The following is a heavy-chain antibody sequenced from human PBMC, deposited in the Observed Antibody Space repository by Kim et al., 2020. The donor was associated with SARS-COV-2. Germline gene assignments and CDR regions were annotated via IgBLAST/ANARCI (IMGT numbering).Heavy chain of an antibody. J-gene: IGHJ4*02. CDR3: ARGDQFPGNFDY. CDR2: I. Sequence: INYEDPVTSRFTITRDNAKNSLYLQMNSLRAEDTAVYYCARGDQFPGNFDYWGQGTLVTVSS. V-gene: IGHV3-48*03.